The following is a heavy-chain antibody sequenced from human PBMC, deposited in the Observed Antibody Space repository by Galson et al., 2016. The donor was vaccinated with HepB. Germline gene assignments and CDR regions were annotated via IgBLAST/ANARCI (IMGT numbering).Heavy chain of an antibody. CDR1: GFIFSRYS. Sequence: SLRLSCAASGFIFSRYSMNWVRQAPGKGLEWVSYIVSGSDTIYYADSVKGRFTISRDNAKNSQYLQMIGLRDEDTAVYYCARGQDTSVEIYYYSMDVWGQGTTVTVSS. V-gene: IGHV3-48*02. CDR3: ARGQDTSVEIYYYSMDV. CDR2: IVSGSDTI. D-gene: IGHD5-18*01. J-gene: IGHJ6*02.